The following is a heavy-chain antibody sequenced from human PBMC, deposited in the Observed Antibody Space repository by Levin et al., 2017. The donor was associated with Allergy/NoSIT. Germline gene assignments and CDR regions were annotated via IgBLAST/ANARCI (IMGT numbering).Heavy chain of an antibody. V-gene: IGHV1-69*13. D-gene: IGHD2-21*02. CDR2: IIPIFGTA. CDR3: ARAPKYCGGDCYSFRDYYYDDGMDV. J-gene: IGHJ6*02. CDR1: GGTFSSYA. Sequence: ASVKVSCKASGGTFSSYAISWVRQAPGQGLEWMGGIIPIFGTANYAQKFQGRVTITADESTSTAYMELSSLRSEDTAVYYCARAPKYCGGDCYSFRDYYYDDGMDVWGQGTTVTVSS.